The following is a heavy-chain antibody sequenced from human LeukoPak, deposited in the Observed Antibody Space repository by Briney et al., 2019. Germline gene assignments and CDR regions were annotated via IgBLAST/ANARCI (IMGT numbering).Heavy chain of an antibody. CDR2: IIPIFGTA. V-gene: IGHV1-69*01. J-gene: IGHJ4*02. CDR1: GGTFTSYA. D-gene: IGHD6-13*01. Sequence: GASVKVSCKASGGTFTSYAISWVRQAPGQGLEWMGGIIPIFGTANYAQKFQGRVTITADESTSTAYMELSSLRSEDTAVYYCARDSSSWPGYFDYWGQGTLVTVSS. CDR3: ARDSSSWPGYFDY.